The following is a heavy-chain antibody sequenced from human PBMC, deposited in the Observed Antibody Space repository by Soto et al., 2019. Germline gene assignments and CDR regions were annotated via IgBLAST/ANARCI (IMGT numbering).Heavy chain of an antibody. CDR1: GYTFTSYY. CDR2: INPSGGST. V-gene: IGHV1-46*01. D-gene: IGHD6-19*01. J-gene: IGHJ6*02. Sequence: GASVKVSCKASGYTFTSYYMHWVRQAPGQGLEWMGIINPSGGSTSYAQKFQGRVTMTRDTSTSTVYMELSSLRSEDTAVYDCARGGDSSGWYHYYYGMDVWGQGTTVTSP. CDR3: ARGGDSSGWYHYYYGMDV.